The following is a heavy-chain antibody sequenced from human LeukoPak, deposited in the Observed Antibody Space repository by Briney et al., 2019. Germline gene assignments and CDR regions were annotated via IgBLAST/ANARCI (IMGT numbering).Heavy chain of an antibody. Sequence: PSETLSLTCTVSGGSISRGLYYWSWIRQPAGKGPEWIGRLYTSGTPNYNPSLQDRLHISLDTSKNQIYLKLSSVTAADTAVYYCARDLERGSIGDYKSGHAFDIWGQGTMVTVSS. V-gene: IGHV4-61*02. CDR2: LYTSGTP. J-gene: IGHJ3*02. D-gene: IGHD4-17*01. CDR1: GGSISRGLYY. CDR3: ARDLERGSIGDYKSGHAFDI.